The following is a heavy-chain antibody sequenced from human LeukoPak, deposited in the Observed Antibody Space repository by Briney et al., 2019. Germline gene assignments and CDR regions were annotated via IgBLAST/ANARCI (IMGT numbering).Heavy chain of an antibody. Sequence: ASVKVSCKASGYTFTGSYMHWVRQAPGQGLEWMGWINPNSGGTNYAQKFQGRVTMTRDTSISTAYMELSRLRSDDTAVYSCARLGSSSWYFDYWGQGTLVTVSS. V-gene: IGHV1-2*02. J-gene: IGHJ4*02. D-gene: IGHD6-13*01. CDR3: ARLGSSSWYFDY. CDR2: INPNSGGT. CDR1: GYTFTGSY.